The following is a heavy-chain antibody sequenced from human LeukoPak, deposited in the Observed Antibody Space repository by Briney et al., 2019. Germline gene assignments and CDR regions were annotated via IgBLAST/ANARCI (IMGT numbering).Heavy chain of an antibody. CDR2: INWSGGST. Sequence: PGGSLRLSCAASGFTFDDYGMNWVRHAPGKGLEWVSGINWSGGSTGYADSVKGRFTISRDNAKNSLYLQMNSLRAEDTALYHCARVDSSGYYNYFDYWGQGTLVTVSS. CDR1: GFTFDDYG. D-gene: IGHD3-22*01. V-gene: IGHV3-20*01. CDR3: ARVDSSGYYNYFDY. J-gene: IGHJ4*02.